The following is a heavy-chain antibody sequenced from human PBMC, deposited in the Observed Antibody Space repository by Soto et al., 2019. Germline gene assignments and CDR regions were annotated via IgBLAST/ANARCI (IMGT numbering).Heavy chain of an antibody. CDR3: AKDRDCSGGSCGPSLYYYYYGMDV. Sequence: GGSLRLSCAASGFTFSSYGMHWVRQAPGKGLEWVAVISYDGSNKYYADSVKGRFTISRDNSKNTLYLQMNSLRAEDTAVYYCAKDRDCSGGSCGPSLYYYYYGMDVWGQGTTVTVSS. CDR2: ISYDGSNK. CDR1: GFTFSSYG. V-gene: IGHV3-30*18. J-gene: IGHJ6*02. D-gene: IGHD2-15*01.